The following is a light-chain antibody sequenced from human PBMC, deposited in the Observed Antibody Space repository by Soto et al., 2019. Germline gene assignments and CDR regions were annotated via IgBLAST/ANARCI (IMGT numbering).Light chain of an antibody. J-gene: IGLJ1*01. CDR3: SSYTSSSTLYV. CDR2: DVS. CDR1: SSDVDDYNY. Sequence: QSVLTQPRSVSGSPGQSVTISCTGTSSDVDDYNYVSWFQQHPGKAPKLMIYDVSERPSGVPDRFSGSKSGNTASLTISGLQTEDEADYYCSSYTSSSTLYVFGTGTKLTVL. V-gene: IGLV2-11*01.